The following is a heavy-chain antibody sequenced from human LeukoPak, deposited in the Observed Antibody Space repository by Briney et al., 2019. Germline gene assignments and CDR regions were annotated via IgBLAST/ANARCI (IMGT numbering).Heavy chain of an antibody. CDR2: ISGEGVSS. V-gene: IGHV3-43*02. D-gene: IGHD5-24*01. Sequence: GESLKISCAASGFMFDDYAMHWVRQVPGRGLEWVSLISGEGVSSFYADSVRGRFTISRDNNNNSLSLQMYSLTTEDTAFYYCAREQFSHTSNYFDNWGQGILVTVSS. J-gene: IGHJ4*02. CDR3: AREQFSHTSNYFDN. CDR1: GFMFDDYA.